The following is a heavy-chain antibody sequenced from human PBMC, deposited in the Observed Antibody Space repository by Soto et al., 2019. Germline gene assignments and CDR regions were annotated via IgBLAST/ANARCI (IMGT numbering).Heavy chain of an antibody. D-gene: IGHD6-13*01. V-gene: IGHV4-59*01. J-gene: IGHJ4*02. Sequence: SETLSLTCTVSGVSISSYYLSWIRQPPGKGLEWIGYIYYSGSTNYNPSLKSRVTISVVTSKNQLSLKMSSVTAADTAVYYCAGGGYSSSWSYFDYWGQGTLVTVSS. CDR2: IYYSGST. CDR1: GVSISSYY. CDR3: AGGGYSSSWSYFDY.